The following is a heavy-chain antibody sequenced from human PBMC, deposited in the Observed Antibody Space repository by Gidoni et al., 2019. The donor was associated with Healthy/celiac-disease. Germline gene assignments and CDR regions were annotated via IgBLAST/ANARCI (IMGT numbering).Heavy chain of an antibody. V-gene: IGHV1-69*01. Sequence: QVQLVQSGAEVKKPGSSVKVSCKASGGTFSSYAISWVRQAPGQGLEGMGGIIPIFGTANYAQKFQGRVTITAEESTSTAYIELGSLRSEDTAVYYCAGARGSGYYYGPLDYWGQGTLVTVSS. J-gene: IGHJ4*02. CDR1: GGTFSSYA. D-gene: IGHD3-22*01. CDR3: AGARGSGYYYGPLDY. CDR2: IIPIFGTA.